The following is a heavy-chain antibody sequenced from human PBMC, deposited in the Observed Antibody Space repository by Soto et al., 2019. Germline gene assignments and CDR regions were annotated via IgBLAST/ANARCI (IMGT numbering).Heavy chain of an antibody. V-gene: IGHV1-24*01. CDR3: EADRKIVGTIGAFDF. J-gene: IGHJ4*02. CDR2: SAPEEGEP. D-gene: IGHD1-26*01. Sequence: ASVKVSCKVPQNTLTELTIDWLRQAPGKGREWMGRSAPEEGEPIYPQKFRGRVSMAEDPSTDTAYMELTSPRFEDTAVYFCEADRKIVGTIGAFDFWGQGTPGTVSS. CDR1: QNTLTELT.